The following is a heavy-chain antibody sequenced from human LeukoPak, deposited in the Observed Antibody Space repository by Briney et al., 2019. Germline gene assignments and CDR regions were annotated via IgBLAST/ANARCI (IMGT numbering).Heavy chain of an antibody. Sequence: ASVKVSCKASGYTFTSYGISWVRQAPGQGLEWMGWMSAYNGTTNYAQKLQGRVTMTTDTSTSTAYMELRSLRSDDTAVYYCASFDSYGWAGFDYWGQGTLVTVSS. CDR1: GYTFTSYG. J-gene: IGHJ4*02. CDR2: MSAYNGTT. D-gene: IGHD5-18*01. V-gene: IGHV1-18*01. CDR3: ASFDSYGWAGFDY.